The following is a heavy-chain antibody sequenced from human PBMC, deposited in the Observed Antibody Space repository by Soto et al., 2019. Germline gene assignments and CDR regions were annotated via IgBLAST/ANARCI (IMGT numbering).Heavy chain of an antibody. V-gene: IGHV3-15*01. J-gene: IGHJ4*02. D-gene: IGHD1-1*01. CDR2: IKGKTEGGTI. CDR1: GFTFSDAW. Sequence: LSCAASGFTFSDAWMSWVRQAPGAGLEWVGLIKGKTEGGTIDYAAPVKARFTISRDASKNTLYLQMNSLKTEDTAVYYCTTDPHSTGTKYWGQGTLVTVSS. CDR3: TTDPHSTGTKY.